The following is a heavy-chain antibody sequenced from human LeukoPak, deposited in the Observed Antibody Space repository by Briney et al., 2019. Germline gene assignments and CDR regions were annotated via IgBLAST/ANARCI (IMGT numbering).Heavy chain of an antibody. CDR1: GGSFSGYY. Sequence: PSETLSLTCAVYGGSFSGYYWSWIRQPPGKGLEWIGEINHSGSTNYNPSLKSRVTISVDTSKNQFSLKLSSVTAADTAVYYCARGQYCSGGSCYRRGYGMDVWGKGTTVTVSS. J-gene: IGHJ6*04. D-gene: IGHD2-15*01. CDR3: ARGQYCSGGSCYRRGYGMDV. V-gene: IGHV4-34*01. CDR2: INHSGST.